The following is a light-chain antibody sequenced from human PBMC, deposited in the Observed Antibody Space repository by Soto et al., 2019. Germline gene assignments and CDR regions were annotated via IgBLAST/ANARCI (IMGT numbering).Light chain of an antibody. V-gene: IGKV3-20*01. J-gene: IGKJ4*01. Sequence: EIVLTQSPYTVSLSPGERATLSCRASQTVTSGYLAWYQQKPGQAPRLLIYGVSTGATGIPDRFSGSGSGTDFTLTISRLEPEDFAVYYCQEFASNFGGGTKVDIK. CDR1: QTVTSGY. CDR3: QEFASN. CDR2: GVS.